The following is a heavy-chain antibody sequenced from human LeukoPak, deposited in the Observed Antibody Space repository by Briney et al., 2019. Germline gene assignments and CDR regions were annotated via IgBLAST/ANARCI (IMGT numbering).Heavy chain of an antibody. D-gene: IGHD4-11*01. Sequence: PGGSLSLSCAASGFTFSTSAMGWVRQAPGKGLEWVSSIKGGGGDPFYADSVKGRFTISRDNSKNTLFLQLNSLRAEDTAVYYCAKGGHDYNPFYWWGQGTLVTVSS. CDR1: GFTFSTSA. J-gene: IGHJ4*02. CDR2: IKGGGGDP. CDR3: AKGGHDYNPFYW. V-gene: IGHV3-23*01.